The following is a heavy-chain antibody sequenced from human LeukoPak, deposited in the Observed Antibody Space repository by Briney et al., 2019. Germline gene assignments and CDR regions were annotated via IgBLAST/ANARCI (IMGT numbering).Heavy chain of an antibody. CDR3: AKGGSGSYYGD. Sequence: GGSLSLSCAASGFTFSSYGMHWVRQAPGKGLEWVAVISYDGSNKYYADSVKGRFTISRDNSKNTLYLQMNSLRAEDTAVYYCAKGGSGSYYGDWGQGTLVTVSS. V-gene: IGHV3-30*18. J-gene: IGHJ4*02. D-gene: IGHD3-10*01. CDR2: ISYDGSNK. CDR1: GFTFSSYG.